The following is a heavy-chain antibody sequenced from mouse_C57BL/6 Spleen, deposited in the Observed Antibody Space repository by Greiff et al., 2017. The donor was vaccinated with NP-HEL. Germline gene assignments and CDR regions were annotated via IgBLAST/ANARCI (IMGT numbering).Heavy chain of an antibody. J-gene: IGHJ1*03. CDR1: GFTFNTYA. V-gene: IGHV10-3*01. CDR3: VREGDYGNYWYFDV. Sequence: EVQLVESGGGLVQPKGSLKLSCAASGFTFNTYAMHWVRQAPGKGLEWVARIRSKSSNYATYYADSVKDRFTISRDDSQSMLYLQMNNLKTEDTAMYYCVREGDYGNYWYFDVWGTGTTVTVSS. D-gene: IGHD2-1*01. CDR2: IRSKSSNYAT.